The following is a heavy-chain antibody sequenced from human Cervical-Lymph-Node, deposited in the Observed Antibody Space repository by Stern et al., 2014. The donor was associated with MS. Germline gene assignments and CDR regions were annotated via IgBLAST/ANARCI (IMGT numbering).Heavy chain of an antibody. Sequence: EVQLVESGGGLVQPGGSLRLSCAASGFTFSSYAMSWVRQAPGKGLEWVSAISGSGGSTYYADSVKGRFTISRDNSKNTLYLQMNSLRAEDTAVYYCAEGRMTPARGSYYFDYWGQGTLVTVSS. D-gene: IGHD2-15*01. CDR1: GFTFSSYA. V-gene: IGHV3-23*04. CDR2: ISGSGGST. J-gene: IGHJ4*02. CDR3: AEGRMTPARGSYYFDY.